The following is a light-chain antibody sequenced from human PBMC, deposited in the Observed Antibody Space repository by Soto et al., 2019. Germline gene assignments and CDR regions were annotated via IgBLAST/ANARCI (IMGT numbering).Light chain of an antibody. V-gene: IGKV3D-20*02. CDR1: QSVSSSY. CDR2: GAS. J-gene: IGKJ4*02. Sequence: EIVLTQSPGTLSLSPGERATLSCRASQSVSSSYLAWYQQKPGQAPRLLIYGASSRATGIPDRFSGSGSGTDFTLTISRLEPEDFAVYYCQHRSTWPRSFGRGTKVE. CDR3: QHRSTWPRS.